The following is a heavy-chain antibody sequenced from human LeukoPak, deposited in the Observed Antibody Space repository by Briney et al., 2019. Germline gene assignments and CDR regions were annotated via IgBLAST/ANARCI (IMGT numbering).Heavy chain of an antibody. D-gene: IGHD3-22*01. CDR1: GFTFSSYG. V-gene: IGHV3-23*01. J-gene: IGHJ4*02. Sequence: GGSLRLSCAASGFTFSSYGMSWVRRAPGKGLEWVSAISGSGGSTYYADSVKGRFTISRDNSKNTLYLQMNSLRAEDTAVYYCASDPYYYDSSGYYFDYWGQGTLVTVSS. CDR3: ASDPYYYDSSGYYFDY. CDR2: ISGSGGST.